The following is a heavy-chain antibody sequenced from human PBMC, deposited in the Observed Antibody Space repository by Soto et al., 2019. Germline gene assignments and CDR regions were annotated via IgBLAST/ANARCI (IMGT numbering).Heavy chain of an antibody. CDR2: SSGHNGGT. V-gene: IGHV1-18*04. CDR1: GYTFTSSG. J-gene: IGHJ4*02. CDR3: ARDQGGYGIFDD. D-gene: IGHD5-12*01. Sequence: QVQLVQSGPEVKKPEASVKVSCKTSGYTFTSSGISWVRQAPGQGLEWMGWSSGHNGGTNFERNFQGRVSLTIDSSTTTAYMEVRSLSFADTAIYYCARDQGGYGIFDDWGQGTLVTVSS.